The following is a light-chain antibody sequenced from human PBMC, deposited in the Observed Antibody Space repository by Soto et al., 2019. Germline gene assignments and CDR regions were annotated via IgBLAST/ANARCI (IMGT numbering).Light chain of an antibody. CDR3: SSYTSSRSFVL. J-gene: IGLJ2*01. CDR1: SSDIGTYNY. V-gene: IGLV2-14*01. Sequence: QSVLTQPASVSGSPGQSITIPCTGTSSDIGTYNYVSWYQQHPGKAPKLMIYGVTNRPSGVSTRFSGAKSGHTASLTISGLQTEDEADYYCSSYTSSRSFVLFGGATKVTVL. CDR2: GVT.